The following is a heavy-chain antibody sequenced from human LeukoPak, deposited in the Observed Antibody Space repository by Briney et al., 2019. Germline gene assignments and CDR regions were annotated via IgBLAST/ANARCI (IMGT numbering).Heavy chain of an antibody. CDR3: ARHLVGGTYPLDY. Sequence: PSETLSLTCSVSGASISNSFWSWFRQPPGERLEWLGCIHTSGATNYNPSLKSRLTMSIDSIKSQFSLRLNSVTAADTAVYYCARHLVGGTYPLDYWGQGTLVTVSS. J-gene: IGHJ4*02. D-gene: IGHD1-26*01. CDR2: IHTSGAT. V-gene: IGHV4-4*08. CDR1: GASISNSF.